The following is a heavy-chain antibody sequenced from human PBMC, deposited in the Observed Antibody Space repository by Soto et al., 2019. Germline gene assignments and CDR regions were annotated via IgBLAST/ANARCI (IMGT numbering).Heavy chain of an antibody. D-gene: IGHD1-7*01. Sequence: GESLKISCNGSGYSFTSYWIGWVRKMPGKGLEWMGIIYPGDSDTRYSPSFQGQVTISADKSISTAYLQWSSLKASDTAMYYCARREENNWNYGSFDYWGQGTLVTVSS. J-gene: IGHJ4*02. CDR1: GYSFTSYW. CDR3: ARREENNWNYGSFDY. V-gene: IGHV5-51*01. CDR2: IYPGDSDT.